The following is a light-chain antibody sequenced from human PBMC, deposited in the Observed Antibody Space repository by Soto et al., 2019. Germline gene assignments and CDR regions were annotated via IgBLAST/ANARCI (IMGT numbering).Light chain of an antibody. CDR1: SSDVGGYNH. J-gene: IGLJ2*01. V-gene: IGLV2-11*01. CDR2: DVS. CDR3: CSFAGSYTPRV. Sequence: QSALTQPRSVSGSPGQSVTISCTGTSSDVGGYNHVSWYQQHPGKAPKVLIYDVSKRPSGVPDRFSGSKSGNTASLTISGLQAEDEADYYCCSFAGSYTPRVFGGGTQLTVL.